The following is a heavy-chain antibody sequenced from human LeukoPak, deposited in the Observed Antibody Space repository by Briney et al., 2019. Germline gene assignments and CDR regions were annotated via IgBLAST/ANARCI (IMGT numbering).Heavy chain of an antibody. Sequence: KPSETLSLTCTVSGGSISSYYWSWIRQPPGKGLEWIGYIYYSGSTNYNPSLKSRVTISVDTSKNQFSLKLSSVTAADTAVYYCARWHKKGAFDIWGQGTMVTVSS. D-gene: IGHD5-12*01. V-gene: IGHV4-59*01. CDR2: IYYSGST. CDR1: GGSISSYY. J-gene: IGHJ3*02. CDR3: ARWHKKGAFDI.